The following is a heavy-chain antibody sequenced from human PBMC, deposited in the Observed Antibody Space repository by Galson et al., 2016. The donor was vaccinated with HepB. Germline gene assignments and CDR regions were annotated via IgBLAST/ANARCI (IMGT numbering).Heavy chain of an antibody. D-gene: IGHD6-19*01. CDR3: ARERSSGWTGDACDI. Sequence: SLRLSCAASGFTFSSFTMHWVRQAPGKGLEWVSSMTSGIYKYYADSVKGRFNISRDNAKKSLYLQMNSLRGEDTGLYFCARERSSGWTGDACDIWGQGTMVSVSS. CDR2: MTSGIYK. CDR1: GFTFSSFT. J-gene: IGHJ3*02. V-gene: IGHV3-21*01.